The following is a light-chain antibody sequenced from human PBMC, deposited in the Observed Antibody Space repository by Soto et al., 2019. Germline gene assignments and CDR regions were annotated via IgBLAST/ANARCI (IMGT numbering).Light chain of an antibody. J-gene: IGKJ1*01. V-gene: IGKV3-15*01. CDR3: QQYNNWPQT. Sequence: EIVMTQSPATLSVSPGERATLSCGASQSVSSSYLAWYQQKHGQAPRLLIYGASTRATGIPARFSGSGYGTDFNLTISGLQSEDFAVYYGQQYNNWPQTFGQGTKVDI. CDR1: QSVSSSY. CDR2: GAS.